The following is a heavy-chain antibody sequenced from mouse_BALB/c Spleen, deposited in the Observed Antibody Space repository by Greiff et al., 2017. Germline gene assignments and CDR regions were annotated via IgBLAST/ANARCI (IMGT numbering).Heavy chain of an antibody. D-gene: IGHD2-4*01. CDR2: IYPGSGST. Sequence: LQQPGSELVRPGASVKLSCKASGYTFTSYWMHWVKQRPGQGLEWIGNIYPGSGSTNYDEKFKGKATLTVDKSSSTAHMELLSLTSEDSAVYYCGRGDYEAFAYWGQGTLVTVSA. CDR1: GYTFTSYW. J-gene: IGHJ3*01. CDR3: GRGDYEAFAY. V-gene: IGHV1S22*01.